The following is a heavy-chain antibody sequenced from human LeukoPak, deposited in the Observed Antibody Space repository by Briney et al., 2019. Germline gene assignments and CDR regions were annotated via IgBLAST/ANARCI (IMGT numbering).Heavy chain of an antibody. V-gene: IGHV3-11*01. J-gene: IGHJ4*02. Sequence: GGSLRLSCAASGFTFSDYYMSWIRQAPGKGLEWVSYISSSGSTIYYADSVKGRFTISRDNAKNSLYLQMNSLRAEDTAVYYCAIYPTHIRYIVATMWGQGALVTVSS. CDR1: GFTFSDYY. CDR3: AIYPTHIRYIVATM. CDR2: ISSSGSTI. D-gene: IGHD5-12*01.